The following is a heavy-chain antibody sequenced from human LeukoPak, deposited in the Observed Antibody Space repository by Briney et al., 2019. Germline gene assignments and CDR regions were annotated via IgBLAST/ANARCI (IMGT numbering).Heavy chain of an antibody. D-gene: IGHD6-19*01. CDR3: ARHGSGWYKYFQH. Sequence: SETLSLTCTVSGGSISSSSYYWGWIRQPPGKGLEWIGSIYYSGSTYYNPSLKSRVTISVDTSKNQFSLKLSSVTAADTAVYYCARHGSGWYKYFQHRGQGTLVTVSS. J-gene: IGHJ1*01. V-gene: IGHV4-39*01. CDR1: GGSISSSSYY. CDR2: IYYSGST.